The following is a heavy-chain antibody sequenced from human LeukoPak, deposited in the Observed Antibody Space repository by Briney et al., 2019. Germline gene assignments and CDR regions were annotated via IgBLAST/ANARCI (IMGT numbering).Heavy chain of an antibody. CDR2: IGTAGNK. D-gene: IGHD3-10*01. Sequence: GGSLRLSCAASGFTFTISDMHWVRQATGKGLEWVSSIGTAGNKFYPGSVEGRFSISRDNAKNSLYLQMKSLRAGDTAVYYCAKGPRGAGLTIDYWGQGTLVTVSS. V-gene: IGHV3-13*01. CDR1: GFTFTISD. CDR3: AKGPRGAGLTIDY. J-gene: IGHJ4*02.